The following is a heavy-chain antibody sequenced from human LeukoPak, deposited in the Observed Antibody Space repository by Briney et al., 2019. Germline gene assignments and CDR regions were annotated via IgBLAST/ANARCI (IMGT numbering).Heavy chain of an antibody. CDR1: GFTFSTYV. CDR2: ISSNGDNT. V-gene: IGHV3-64D*06. D-gene: IGHD1-26*01. J-gene: IGHJ4*02. CDR3: ARVGATRNFDY. Sequence: PGGSLRLSCSVSGFTFSTYVMHWVRQAPGKGLEYVSAISSNGDNTYYADSVKGRFTISRDNSKNTLYLQMSSLRPDDTAVYYCARVGATRNFDYWGQGTLVTVSS.